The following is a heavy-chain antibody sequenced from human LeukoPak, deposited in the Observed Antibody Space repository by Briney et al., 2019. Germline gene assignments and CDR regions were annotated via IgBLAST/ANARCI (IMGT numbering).Heavy chain of an antibody. V-gene: IGHV3-66*01. CDR3: ARERGRGVISPYFDQ. CDR1: GFTVSSNY. Sequence: QSGGSLRLSCAASGFTVSSNYMSWVRQAPGRGLEWVSVIYSDGDTRYADSVKGRFTISRDNSKNTLYLQMNSLRAEDTALYYCARERGRGVISPYFDQWGQGSWSPSPQ. J-gene: IGHJ4*02. CDR2: IYSDGDT. D-gene: IGHD3-10*01.